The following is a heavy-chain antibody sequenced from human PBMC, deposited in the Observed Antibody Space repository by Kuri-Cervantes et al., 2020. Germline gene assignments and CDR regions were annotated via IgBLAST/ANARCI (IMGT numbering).Heavy chain of an antibody. Sequence: SVKVSCKASGGTFSSYAISWVRQAPGQGLEWMGGIIPIFGTANYAQKFQGRVTITTDESTSTAYMELSSLRSEDTAVYYCAREPARRGGSYRGAFDIWGQGTMVTVSS. J-gene: IGHJ3*02. D-gene: IGHD1-26*01. CDR2: IIPIFGTA. CDR3: AREPARRGGSYRGAFDI. V-gene: IGHV1-69*05. CDR1: GGTFSSYA.